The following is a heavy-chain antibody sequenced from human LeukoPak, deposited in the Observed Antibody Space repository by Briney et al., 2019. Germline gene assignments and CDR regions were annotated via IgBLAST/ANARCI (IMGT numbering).Heavy chain of an antibody. J-gene: IGHJ6*03. CDR1: GFTFDSYG. Sequence: GGSLRLSCAASGFTFDSYGMNWVRQAPGKGLEWVSGISGSGVYTYYADSVKGRFTISRDNAKNSLYLQMNSLRAEDTAVYYCARGLSRTDYYYYYMDVWGKGTTVTVSS. CDR2: ISGSGVYT. D-gene: IGHD3-16*02. CDR3: ARGLSRTDYYYYYMDV. V-gene: IGHV3-21*01.